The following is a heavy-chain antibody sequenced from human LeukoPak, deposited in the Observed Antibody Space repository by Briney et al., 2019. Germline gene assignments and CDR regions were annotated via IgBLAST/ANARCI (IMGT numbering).Heavy chain of an antibody. CDR3: ARSAAWIQLWYYSDN. D-gene: IGHD5-18*01. Sequence: AETLTLTCTASGCTISSYYRSWIRQPAGKGLEWIGRIYTSGSTNYNPSLKSRVTMSVDTSKNQFSLKLSSVTAGDTAVYYCARSAAWIQLWYYSDNWGQGTLVTVSS. CDR2: IYTSGST. CDR1: GCTISSYY. J-gene: IGHJ4*02. V-gene: IGHV4-4*07.